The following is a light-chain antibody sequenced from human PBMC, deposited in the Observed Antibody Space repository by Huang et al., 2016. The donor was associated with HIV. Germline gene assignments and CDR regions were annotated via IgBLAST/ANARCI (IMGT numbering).Light chain of an antibody. CDR3: QQRISWPPSYT. V-gene: IGKV3-11*01. Sequence: EIVLTQYPATLSLSPGDRATLSCRASQSVSSYFAWYQQKPGQAHRLLIYATSNRATGVPAMFSGSGSGTDFTLTISSLEPEDFANYYCQQRISWPPSYTFGQGTKVEI. CDR1: QSVSSY. CDR2: ATS. J-gene: IGKJ2*01.